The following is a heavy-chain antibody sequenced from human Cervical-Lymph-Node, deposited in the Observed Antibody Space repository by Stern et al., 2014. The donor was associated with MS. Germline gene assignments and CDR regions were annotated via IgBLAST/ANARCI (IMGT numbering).Heavy chain of an antibody. CDR1: GYTFTTYW. CDR3: ARGIWSFDL. Sequence: EVQLVQSGAEVKKPGESLAISCECSGYTFTTYWIGWVRQVPGKGLEWMGSIHPGDSDTTYNPSIEGQVTISADKSSSTASLQWSSLKASDTAVYYCARGIWSFDLWGQGTLVTVSS. CDR2: IHPGDSDT. V-gene: IGHV5-51*01. D-gene: IGHD2-15*01. J-gene: IGHJ5*02.